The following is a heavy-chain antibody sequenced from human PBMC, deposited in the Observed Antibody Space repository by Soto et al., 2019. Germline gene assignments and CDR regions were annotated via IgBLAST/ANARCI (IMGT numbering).Heavy chain of an antibody. V-gene: IGHV3-23*01. J-gene: IGHJ6*02. CDR2: ISGSGGST. CDR1: GFTFSSYA. Sequence: PGGSLRLSCAASGFTFSSYAMSWVRQAPGKGLEWVSAISGSGGSTYYADSVKGRFTISRDNSKNTLYLQMNSLRAEDTAVYYCATSPVLRFFSGYGMDVWGQGTTVTVSS. D-gene: IGHD3-3*01. CDR3: ATSPVLRFFSGYGMDV.